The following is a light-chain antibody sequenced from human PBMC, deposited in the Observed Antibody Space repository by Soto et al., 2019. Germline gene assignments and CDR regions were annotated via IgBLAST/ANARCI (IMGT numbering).Light chain of an antibody. Sequence: QSALTQPASVSGSPGQSVTISCAGTSSDVGGYNFVSWYQQHPGKAPQLMIYDVSSRPSGVSNRFSGSKSGTTASLTISGLQAMDVTIHPSTTYTSCPNKAFGPGPNV. CDR3: TTYTSCPNKA. CDR1: SSDVGGYNF. J-gene: IGLJ1*01. CDR2: DVS. V-gene: IGLV2-14*03.